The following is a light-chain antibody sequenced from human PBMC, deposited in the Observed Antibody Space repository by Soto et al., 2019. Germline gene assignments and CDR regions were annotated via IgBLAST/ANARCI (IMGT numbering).Light chain of an antibody. CDR2: DVS. Sequence: QSALTQPASVAGSPGQSLTISCTGTSSDVGGYNYVSWYQQQPGKAPKFMIYDVSNRPSGVSNRFSGSKSGNTASLTISGLQAEDEADYYCCSYPTSNTRQIVFGTGTKLTVL. CDR1: SSDVGGYNY. J-gene: IGLJ1*01. CDR3: CSYPTSNTRQIV. V-gene: IGLV2-14*01.